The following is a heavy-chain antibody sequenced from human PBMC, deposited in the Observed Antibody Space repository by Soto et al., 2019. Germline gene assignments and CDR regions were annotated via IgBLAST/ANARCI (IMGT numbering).Heavy chain of an antibody. CDR2: ISGSGSST. J-gene: IGHJ6*02. D-gene: IGHD3-3*01. CDR1: GFTFSNYA. Sequence: GGSLRLSCAASGFTFSNYAMNWVRQAPGKGLERVSGISGSGSSTYYADSVKGRFTISRDNSKNRMYLQVHSLRAEDTAVYYCAKAVTISGSFYYGMDVWGQGTTVTVSS. CDR3: AKAVTISGSFYYGMDV. V-gene: IGHV3-23*01.